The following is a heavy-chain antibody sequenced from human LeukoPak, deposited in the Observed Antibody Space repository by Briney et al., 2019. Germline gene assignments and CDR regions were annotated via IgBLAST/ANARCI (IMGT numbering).Heavy chain of an antibody. D-gene: IGHD1-26*01. CDR3: ARDLGGSFGGY. CDR1: GYTFTSYY. J-gene: IGHJ4*02. V-gene: IGHV1-46*01. Sequence: SASVKVSCKASGYTFTSYYIHWVRQAPGQGLEWMGVINPSGGSTSYAQSFQGRVIMTRDTSTSTVYMELNTLRSDDTAMYYCARDLGGSFGGYWGQGTLVTVSS. CDR2: INPSGGST.